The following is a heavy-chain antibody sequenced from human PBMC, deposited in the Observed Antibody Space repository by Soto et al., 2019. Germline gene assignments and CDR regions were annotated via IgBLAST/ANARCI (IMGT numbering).Heavy chain of an antibody. CDR2: ISNTGGAT. J-gene: IGHJ6*03. CDR1: GFTFSSYA. D-gene: IGHD3-10*01. CDR3: AKGFRSPPYYYYYMDV. V-gene: IGHV3-23*01. Sequence: GGSLRLSCISSGFTFSSYAVSWVRQAPGKGLEWVSAISNTGGATYYADSVKGRFTISRDNSKNTLFLQMNGLRAEDTAVYYCAKGFRSPPYYYYYMDVWGKGTTVTVSS.